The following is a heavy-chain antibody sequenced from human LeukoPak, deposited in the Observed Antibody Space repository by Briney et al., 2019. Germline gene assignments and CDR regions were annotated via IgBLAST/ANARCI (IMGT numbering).Heavy chain of an antibody. J-gene: IGHJ4*02. CDR3: ATNYYYGSGSIGFDY. V-gene: IGHV1-3*02. Sequence: ASVKVSCKASGYTFTSYAMHWVRQAPGQRLEWMGWSNAGNGNTKYSQEFQGRVTITRDTSASTAYMELSSLRSEDTAVYYCATNYYYGSGSIGFDYWGQGTLVTVSS. D-gene: IGHD3-10*01. CDR1: GYTFTSYA. CDR2: SNAGNGNT.